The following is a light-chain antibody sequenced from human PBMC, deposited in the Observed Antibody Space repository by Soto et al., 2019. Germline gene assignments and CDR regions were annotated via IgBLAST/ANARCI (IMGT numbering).Light chain of an antibody. V-gene: IGKV3-20*01. CDR1: QGVSSGY. CDR3: QQYGSLPRT. J-gene: IGKJ2*01. Sequence: EIVLTQSPGTLSLSPGERATLSCRASQGVSSGYLGWYQQKLGQAPRLLIYGGSSRATGIPDRFSGSGSGTDFTLTISRLEPEDFAVYYCQQYGSLPRTFGQGTKLEIK. CDR2: GGS.